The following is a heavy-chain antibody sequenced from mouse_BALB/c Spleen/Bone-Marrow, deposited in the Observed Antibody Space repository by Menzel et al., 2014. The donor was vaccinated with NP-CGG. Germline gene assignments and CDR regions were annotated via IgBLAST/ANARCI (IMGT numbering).Heavy chain of an antibody. J-gene: IGHJ1*01. CDR2: ISGGGSYT. D-gene: IGHD4-1*01. Sequence: DVMLVESGGGLVKPGGSLKLSCAASGFTFSDYAMSWVRQSPEKRLEWVAEISGGGSYTYYPDTVTGRFTISRDNAKNTLYLEMSSLKSEDTAICYCARVIGTRCSDVWGAGTTVTVSS. CDR1: GFTFSDYA. CDR3: ARVIGTRCSDV. V-gene: IGHV5-9-4*01.